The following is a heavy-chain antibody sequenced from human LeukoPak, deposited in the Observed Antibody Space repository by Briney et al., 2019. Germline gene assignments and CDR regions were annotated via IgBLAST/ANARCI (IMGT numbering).Heavy chain of an antibody. D-gene: IGHD4-17*01. J-gene: IGHJ6*02. CDR3: AKDAPYGDYYYYGMDV. V-gene: IGHV3-30*02. CDR1: GFTFSSYG. CDR2: IRYDGSNK. Sequence: GGSLRLSCAASGFTFSSYGMHWVRRAPGKGLEWVAFIRYDGSNKYYADSVKGRFTISRDNSKNTLYLQMNSLRAEDTAVYYCAKDAPYGDYYYYGMDVWGQGTTVTVSS.